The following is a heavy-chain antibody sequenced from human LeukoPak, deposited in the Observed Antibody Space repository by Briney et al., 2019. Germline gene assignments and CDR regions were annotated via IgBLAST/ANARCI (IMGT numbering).Heavy chain of an antibody. Sequence: PGGSLRLSCAASGFTFSSYGMHWVRQAPGKGLEWVAVISYDGSNKYYADSVKGRFTISRDNSKNTLYLQMNSLRAEDTAVYYCAKDLSGYPFYGTDVWGQGTTVTVSS. V-gene: IGHV3-30*18. J-gene: IGHJ6*02. D-gene: IGHD3-3*01. CDR1: GFTFSSYG. CDR2: ISYDGSNK. CDR3: AKDLSGYPFYGTDV.